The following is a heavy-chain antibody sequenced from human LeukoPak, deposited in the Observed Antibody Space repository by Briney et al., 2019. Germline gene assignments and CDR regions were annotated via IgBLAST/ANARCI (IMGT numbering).Heavy chain of an antibody. V-gene: IGHV3-23*01. D-gene: IGHD2-15*01. Sequence: GGSLRLSCAASGFTFSSYAMSWVRQAPGKGLEWVSAISGSGGSTYYADSVKGRFTISRDNSKNTLYLQMNSLRVEDTAVYYCAKELRHIVVVVAATTSSNFDYWGQGTLVTVSS. CDR2: ISGSGGST. J-gene: IGHJ4*02. CDR3: AKELRHIVVVVAATTSSNFDY. CDR1: GFTFSSYA.